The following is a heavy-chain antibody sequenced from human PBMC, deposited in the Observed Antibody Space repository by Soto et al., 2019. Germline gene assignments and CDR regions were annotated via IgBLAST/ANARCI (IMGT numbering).Heavy chain of an antibody. CDR1: GYTFSGFY. CDR3: ASAAVTGTAGLDF. CDR2: INPNSGGT. V-gene: IGHV1-2*02. J-gene: IGHJ4*02. Sequence: GASVKVSCKASGYTFSGFYMHWLRQAPGQGLEWMGWINPNSGGTKSAEKFQGRVTMTRDTSISTAYMELSRLTSDDTAVYYCASAAVTGTAGLDFWGQGTQVTV. D-gene: IGHD6-19*01.